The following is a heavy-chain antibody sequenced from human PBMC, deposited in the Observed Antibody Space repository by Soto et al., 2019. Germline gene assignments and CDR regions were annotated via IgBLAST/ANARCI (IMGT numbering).Heavy chain of an antibody. CDR1: GGSISNAAYS. CDR3: ARESEDLTSNFDY. J-gene: IGHJ4*02. V-gene: IGHV4-30-2*01. CDR2: IYPSGMP. Sequence: TSETLSLTCTVSGGSISNAAYSWSWIRQPPGKGLEWIGYIYPSGMPFYNPSLRSRVTISIDRSNDQFSLNLKSVTAADTAVYYCARESEDLTSNFDYWGQGTLVTVSS.